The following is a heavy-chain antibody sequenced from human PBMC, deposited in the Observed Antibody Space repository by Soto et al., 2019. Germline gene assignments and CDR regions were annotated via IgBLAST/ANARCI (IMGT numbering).Heavy chain of an antibody. D-gene: IGHD4-17*01. V-gene: IGHV3-15*01. CDR2: IKNKVDGGAA. CDR1: GINFKNAW. CDR3: TTDPGDYEDF. Sequence: EVQLVEAGGDLVKPGGCLRLSCAASGINFKNAWMSWVRQAPGKGLEWVGRIKNKVDGGAADYAAPVRGRFTISRDDSKDTLFLQMNNLEVADTAVYYYTTDPGDYEDFWGQGTLVTVSS. J-gene: IGHJ4*02.